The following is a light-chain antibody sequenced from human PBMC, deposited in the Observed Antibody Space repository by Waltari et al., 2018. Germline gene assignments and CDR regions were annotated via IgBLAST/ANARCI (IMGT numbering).Light chain of an antibody. Sequence: SYELTQPPSVSVSPGQTARITCAAAALATQYGYWYQQKPGQAPVLVIYKDSERPSGIPERFSGSSSGTTVTLTISGVQAEDEADYYCQSADSSGTYLVFGGGTKLTVL. V-gene: IGLV3-25*03. CDR2: KDS. J-gene: IGLJ2*01. CDR1: ALATQY. CDR3: QSADSSGTYLV.